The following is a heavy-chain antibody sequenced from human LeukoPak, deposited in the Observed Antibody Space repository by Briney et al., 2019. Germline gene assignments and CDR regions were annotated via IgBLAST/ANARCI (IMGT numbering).Heavy chain of an antibody. CDR1: GFTVSSNY. CDR3: ARASHYYDSSGSHDAFDI. CDR2: NYSGGST. Sequence: GGSLRLSCAASGFTVSSNYMSWVRQAPGKGLEWVSVNYSGGSTYYADSVKGRFTISRDNSKNTLYLQMNSLRAEDTAVYYCARASHYYDSSGSHDAFDIWGQGTMVTVSS. J-gene: IGHJ3*02. D-gene: IGHD3-22*01. V-gene: IGHV3-53*01.